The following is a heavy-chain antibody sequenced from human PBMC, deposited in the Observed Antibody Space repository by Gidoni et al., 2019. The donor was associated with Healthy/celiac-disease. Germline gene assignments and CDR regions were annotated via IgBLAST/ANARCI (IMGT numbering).Heavy chain of an antibody. Sequence: EVQLVESGGGLVQPGGSLRLSCAASGVTFSSYEMNWVRQAPGKGLEWVSYISSSGSTIYYADSVKGRFTISRDNAKNSLYLQMNSLRAEDTAVYYCARVVPKYYYDSSGYYPDAFDIWGQGTMVTVSS. V-gene: IGHV3-48*03. D-gene: IGHD3-22*01. CDR2: ISSSGSTI. CDR3: ARVVPKYYYDSSGYYPDAFDI. J-gene: IGHJ3*02. CDR1: GVTFSSYE.